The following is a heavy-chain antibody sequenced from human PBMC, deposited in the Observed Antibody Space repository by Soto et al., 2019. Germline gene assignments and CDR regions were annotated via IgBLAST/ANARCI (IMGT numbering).Heavy chain of an antibody. J-gene: IGHJ4*02. Sequence: SQTLSLTCAISGDSVSSNSAAWNWIRQSPSRGLEWLGRTYYRSKWYNDYAVSVKSRITINPDTSKNQFSLQLNSVTPEDTAVYYCARDRSAPMVRGVTFAYWGQGTLVTVSS. V-gene: IGHV6-1*01. D-gene: IGHD3-10*01. CDR3: ARDRSAPMVRGVTFAY. CDR2: TYYRSKWYN. CDR1: GDSVSSNSAA.